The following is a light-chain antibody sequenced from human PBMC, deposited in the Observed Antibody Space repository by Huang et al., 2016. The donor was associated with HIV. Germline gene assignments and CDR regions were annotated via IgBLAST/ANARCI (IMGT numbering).Light chain of an antibody. CDR1: QSVSSNY. V-gene: IGKV3-20*01. Sequence: EIVLTQSPGTLSLSPGERATLSCRASQSVSSNYLAWYQQNPGQAPRLLIYGAASRATGIPDRVSGGGSGTNFTLTISRLEPEDFALYYCQQHGSSHMYTFGQGTKLEIK. CDR3: QQHGSSHMYT. CDR2: GAA. J-gene: IGKJ2*01.